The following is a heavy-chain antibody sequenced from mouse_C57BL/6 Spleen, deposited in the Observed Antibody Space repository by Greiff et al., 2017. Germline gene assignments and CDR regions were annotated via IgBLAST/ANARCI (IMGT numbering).Heavy chain of an antibody. CDR1: GYTFTSYW. D-gene: IGHD3-2*02. V-gene: IGHV1-50*01. CDR3: ARRGSSGYYFDY. J-gene: IGHJ2*01. Sequence: QVQLKQPGAELVKPGASVKLSCKASGYTFTSYWMQWVKQRPGQGLEWIGEIDPSDSYTNYNQKFKGKATLTVDTSSSTAYMQLSSLTSEDSAVYYCARRGSSGYYFDYWGQGTTLTVSS. CDR2: IDPSDSYT.